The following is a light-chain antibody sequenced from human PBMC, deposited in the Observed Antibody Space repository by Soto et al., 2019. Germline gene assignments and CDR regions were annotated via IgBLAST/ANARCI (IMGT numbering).Light chain of an antibody. CDR2: SAS. CDR3: QQSYTIPRT. CDR1: QSITNF. J-gene: IGKJ1*01. V-gene: IGKV1-39*01. Sequence: DIQMAQSPSSLSASVGDSVTITCRANQSITNFLIWYQQTPGKAPKVLLYSASILQSGVPSRFSGSGSGTDFSLTINNLQPEDFATYYCQQSYTIPRTFGQGTRVDIK.